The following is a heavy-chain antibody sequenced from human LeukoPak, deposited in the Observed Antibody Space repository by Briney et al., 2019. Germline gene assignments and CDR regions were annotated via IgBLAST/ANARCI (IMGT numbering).Heavy chain of an antibody. V-gene: IGHV1-18*01. Sequence: GASVKVSCKASGYTFTSYGISWVRQAPGQGLEWMGWISAYNGNTNYAQKLQGRVTMTTDTSTSTAYMELRSLRSDDTAVYYCARDHCSSTSCSLGYWGQGTLVTVSS. D-gene: IGHD2-2*01. CDR2: ISAYNGNT. CDR3: ARDHCSSTSCSLGY. J-gene: IGHJ4*02. CDR1: GYTFTSYG.